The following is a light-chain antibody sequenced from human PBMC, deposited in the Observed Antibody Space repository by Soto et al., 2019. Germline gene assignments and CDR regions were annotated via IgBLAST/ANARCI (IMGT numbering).Light chain of an antibody. CDR3: SSYTSTSAVV. J-gene: IGLJ2*01. Sequence: HSALTQPASVSGSPGQSITISCTGTSSDVGGYNYVSWYQQHPGKAPKLMIYDVSNRPSGVSNRFSGSKSDNTASLAISGLQAEDEADYYCSSYTSTSAVVFGGGTKVTVL. CDR2: DVS. CDR1: SSDVGGYNY. V-gene: IGLV2-14*01.